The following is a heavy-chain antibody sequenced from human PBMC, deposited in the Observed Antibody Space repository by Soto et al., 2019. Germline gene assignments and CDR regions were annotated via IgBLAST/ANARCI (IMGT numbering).Heavy chain of an antibody. CDR2: IWYDGSNK. D-gene: IGHD6-19*01. CDR3: ATEGSGWYSTKSYFDY. J-gene: IGHJ4*02. CDR1: GFTFSSYG. V-gene: IGHV3-33*01. Sequence: GGSLRLSWAASGFTFSSYGMHWVRQAQGKGLEWVAVIWYDGSNKYYADSVKGRFTISRDNSKNTLYLQMNSLRAEDTAVYYCATEGSGWYSTKSYFDYWGQGTLVTVSS.